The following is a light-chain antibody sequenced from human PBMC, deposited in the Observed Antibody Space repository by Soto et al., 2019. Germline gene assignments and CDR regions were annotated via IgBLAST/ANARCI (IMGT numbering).Light chain of an antibody. Sequence: QSALTQPASVSGSPGQSITISCTGTNSDVGGYNYVSWYQRHPGKAPKLMIYDVTNRPSGVSNRFSGSKSGNTASLTISGLQAEDEADYYCSSYTSSSTYVVFGGGTKLTVL. J-gene: IGLJ2*01. V-gene: IGLV2-14*01. CDR3: SSYTSSSTYVV. CDR1: NSDVGGYNY. CDR2: DVT.